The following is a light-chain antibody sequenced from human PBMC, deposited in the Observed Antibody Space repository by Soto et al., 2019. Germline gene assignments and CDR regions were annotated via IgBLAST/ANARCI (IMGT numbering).Light chain of an antibody. CDR1: QSIDRS. Sequence: DIQMTQSPSSLSASVGDRVTITCRSSQSIDRSVNWYQQKPGEAPNLRIYAASGLQTGVPSRFSGGASGTDFTLTISSVQLDDFATYYCQQSYTTPWTFGQGTKVEMK. J-gene: IGKJ1*01. CDR3: QQSYTTPWT. CDR2: AAS. V-gene: IGKV1-39*01.